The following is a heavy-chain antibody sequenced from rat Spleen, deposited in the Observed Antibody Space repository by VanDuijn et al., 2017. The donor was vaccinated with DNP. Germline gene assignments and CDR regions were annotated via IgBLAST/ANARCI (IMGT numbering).Heavy chain of an antibody. V-gene: IGHV5S13*01. Sequence: EVKLVESGGGLVQPGRSLKLSCAASGFTFSDYGMAWVRQAPTKGLAWVASITASGRGTNHRDSVKGRFTISRDNAKSTLYLQMNSLRSEDMATYYCVRPDYYDGSYPHYWGQGVMVTVSS. CDR2: ITASGRGT. D-gene: IGHD1-12*02. CDR3: VRPDYYDGSYPHY. J-gene: IGHJ2*01. CDR1: GFTFSDYG.